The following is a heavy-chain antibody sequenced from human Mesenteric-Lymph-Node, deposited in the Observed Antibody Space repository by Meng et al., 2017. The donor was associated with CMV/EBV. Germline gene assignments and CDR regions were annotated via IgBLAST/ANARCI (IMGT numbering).Heavy chain of an antibody. CDR3: ARDPSITGTTTYYFDY. CDR2: ISGNNGNT. Sequence: ASVKVSCKASGYTFTIYDITWVRQAPGQGLEWMGWISGNNGNTNYAQKLQGRVTMTTDTSTSTAYMELRSLRSEDTAVYYCARDPSITGTTTYYFDYWGQGTLVTVSS. V-gene: IGHV1-18*01. J-gene: IGHJ4*02. D-gene: IGHD1-20*01. CDR1: GYTFTIYD.